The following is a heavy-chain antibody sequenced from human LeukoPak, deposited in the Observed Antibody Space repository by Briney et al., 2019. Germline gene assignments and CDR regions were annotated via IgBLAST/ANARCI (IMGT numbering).Heavy chain of an antibody. CDR3: ARVGPPVTTDHSCADY. D-gene: IGHD4-17*01. J-gene: IGHJ4*02. CDR2: IYPGDSDT. CDR1: GYSFTSYW. Sequence: GESLKISCKGSGYSFTSYWIGWVRQMPGKGLEWMGIIYPGDSDTRYSPSFQGQVTISADKSISTAYLQWSSLKASDTAMYYCARVGPPVTTDHSCADYWGQGTLVTVSS. V-gene: IGHV5-51*01.